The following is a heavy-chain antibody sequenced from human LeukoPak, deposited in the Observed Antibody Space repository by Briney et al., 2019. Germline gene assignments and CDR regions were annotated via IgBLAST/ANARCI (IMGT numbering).Heavy chain of an antibody. Sequence: PGGSLRLSCAASGFTFSSYAMHWVRQAPGKGLEWVAVISYDGSNKYYADSVKGRFTISRDNSKNTLYLQMNSLRAEDTAVYYCARALSLRYSSGWRLLDYWGQGTLVTVSS. CDR1: GFTFSSYA. V-gene: IGHV3-30-3*01. J-gene: IGHJ4*02. CDR3: ARALSLRYSSGWRLLDY. D-gene: IGHD6-19*01. CDR2: ISYDGSNK.